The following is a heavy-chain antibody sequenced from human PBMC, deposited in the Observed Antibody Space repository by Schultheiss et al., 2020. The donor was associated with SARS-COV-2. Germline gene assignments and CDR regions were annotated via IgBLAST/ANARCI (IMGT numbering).Heavy chain of an antibody. J-gene: IGHJ4*02. CDR2: IWSDGSDK. CDR1: GFRFNDYG. D-gene: IGHD3-22*01. CDR3: ARLDSGGYYPDY. V-gene: IGHV3-33*01. Sequence: SCAASGFRFNDYGMHWARQAPGKGLEWVAIIWSDGSDKYYADSVKGRFTISRDNSKNTLFLQINSLRAEDTAVYYCARLDSGGYYPDYWGQGTLVTVSS.